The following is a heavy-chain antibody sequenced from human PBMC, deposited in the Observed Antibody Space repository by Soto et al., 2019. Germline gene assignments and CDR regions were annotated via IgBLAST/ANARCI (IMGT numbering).Heavy chain of an antibody. V-gene: IGHV1-3*05. J-gene: IGHJ6*02. CDR1: GYTFTSYA. Sequence: QVQLVQSGDEEKKPGASVKVSCKASGYTFTSYAMHWVRQAPGQRLEWMGWINAGNGNTKYSQKFQGIVTITRDTSASTAYMELSSLRSEDTAVYYCARDPSFYGMDVWGQGTTVTVSS. CDR2: INAGNGNT. D-gene: IGHD1-26*01. CDR3: ARDPSFYGMDV.